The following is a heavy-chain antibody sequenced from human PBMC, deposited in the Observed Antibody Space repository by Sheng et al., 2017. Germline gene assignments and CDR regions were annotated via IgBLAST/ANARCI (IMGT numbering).Heavy chain of an antibody. V-gene: IGHV3-7*01. Sequence: EVHLVESGGGLVQPGGSLTLSCAASGFTFSYYWMSWVRQAPGKGLEWVANIKQDGTTKYYVDPVKGRFTISRDNAKNSIYLQMNSLRAEDTAVYYCARDNTGTTFDYWGQGSWSP. CDR3: ARDNTGTTFDY. D-gene: IGHD1-7*01. CDR2: IKQDGTTK. CDR1: GFTFSYYW. J-gene: IGHJ4*02.